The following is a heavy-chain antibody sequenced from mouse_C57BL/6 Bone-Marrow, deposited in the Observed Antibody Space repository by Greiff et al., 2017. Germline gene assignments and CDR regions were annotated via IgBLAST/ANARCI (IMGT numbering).Heavy chain of an antibody. CDR3: ANDFGYAMDY. CDR2: ISSGGSYT. Sequence: EVQRVESGGDLVKPGGSLKLSCAASGFTFSSYGMSWVRQTPDKRLEWVANISSGGSYTYYPDSVKGRFTIYRDNAKNTLYLQMSSLKSEDTAMYYGANDFGYAMDYWGQGTSVTVSS. D-gene: IGHD2-4*01. J-gene: IGHJ4*01. CDR1: GFTFSSYG. V-gene: IGHV5-6*01.